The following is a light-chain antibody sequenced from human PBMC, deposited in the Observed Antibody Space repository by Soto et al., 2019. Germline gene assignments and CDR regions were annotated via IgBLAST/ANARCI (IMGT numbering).Light chain of an antibody. J-gene: IGKJ2*01. CDR1: QSVSSY. V-gene: IGKV3-11*01. Sequence: EIVLTQSPATLSLSPGERATLSCRASQSVSSYLAWYQQKPGQAPRLLIYDASNRATGTPARFSGSGSGTVFTLTISSLEPEDFAFYYCQQRSNWPPTFGQGTKLEIK. CDR2: DAS. CDR3: QQRSNWPPT.